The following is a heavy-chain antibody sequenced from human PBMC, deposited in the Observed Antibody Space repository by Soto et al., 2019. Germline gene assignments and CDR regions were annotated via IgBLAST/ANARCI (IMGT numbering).Heavy chain of an antibody. CDR2: IYYSGST. CDR3: AGAQHDLYAY. CDR1: GGSISSYY. J-gene: IGHJ4*02. Sequence: SETLSLTCTVSGGSISSYYWSWIRQPPGKGLEWIGYIYYSGSTNYNPSLKSRVTISVDTSKNQFSLKLSSVTAADTAVYYCAGAQHDLYAYWAQGTLVPVSS. V-gene: IGHV4-59*01. D-gene: IGHD2-2*01.